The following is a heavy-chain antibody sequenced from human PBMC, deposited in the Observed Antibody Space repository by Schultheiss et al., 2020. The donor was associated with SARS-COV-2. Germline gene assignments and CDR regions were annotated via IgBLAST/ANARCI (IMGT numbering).Heavy chain of an antibody. D-gene: IGHD2-8*01. J-gene: IGHJ4*02. CDR2: IWYDGSNK. Sequence: SCAASGFTFSSYGMHWVRQAPGKGLEWVAVIWYDGSNKYYADSVKGRFTISRDNSKNTLYLQMNSLRAEDTAVYYCARALYCTNGVCPGDYFDYWGQGTLVTVSS. CDR3: ARALYCTNGVCPGDYFDY. CDR1: GFTFSSYG. V-gene: IGHV3-33*01.